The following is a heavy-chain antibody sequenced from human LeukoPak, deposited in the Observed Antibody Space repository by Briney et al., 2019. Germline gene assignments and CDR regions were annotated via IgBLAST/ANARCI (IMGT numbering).Heavy chain of an antibody. CDR2: ISSSSSYI. D-gene: IGHD6-19*01. V-gene: IGHV3-21*01. J-gene: IGHJ4*02. CDR1: GFTFSSYS. Sequence: GGSLRLSCAASGFTFSSYSMNWVRQAPGKGLEWVSSISSSSSYIYYADSVKGRFTISRDNAKNSLYLQMNSLRAEDTAVYYCASGFLKLDSSGWSGGYWGQGTLVTVSS. CDR3: ASGFLKLDSSGWSGGY.